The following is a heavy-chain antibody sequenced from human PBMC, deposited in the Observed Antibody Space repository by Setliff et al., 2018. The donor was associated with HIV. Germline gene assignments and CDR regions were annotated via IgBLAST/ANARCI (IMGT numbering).Heavy chain of an antibody. Sequence: PGGSRDSPVQPLDLPSLVLACTGSARLQARGWSGWRLFQVRDRVSISRDNSKKTLYLQMNSLRAEDTAVYYCAKDSLSGLSNFWRIYMDVWGKGTTVTVSS. V-gene: IGHV3-30*18. D-gene: IGHD3-3*01. CDR1: DLPSLVLA. CDR3: AKDSLSGLSNFWRIYMDV. J-gene: IGHJ6*03.